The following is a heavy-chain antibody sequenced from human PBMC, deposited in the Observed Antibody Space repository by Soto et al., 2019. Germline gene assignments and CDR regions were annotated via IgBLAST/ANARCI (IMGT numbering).Heavy chain of an antibody. CDR2: INNNGTT. J-gene: IGHJ5*01. D-gene: IGHD3-16*01. CDR3: TRGHWALDS. V-gene: IGHV4-34*01. Sequence: SETLSLTCAVYGGSFSGYYWSWIRQPPGKGLEWIGYINNNGTTNYNPSLKSRVTISLDTSKNQFYLKLTSVTAAETAVYYCTRGHWALDSWAQGTLVTVSS. CDR1: GGSFSGYY.